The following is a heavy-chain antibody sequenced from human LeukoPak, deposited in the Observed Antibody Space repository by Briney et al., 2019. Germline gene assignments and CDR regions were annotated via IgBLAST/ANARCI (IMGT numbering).Heavy chain of an antibody. CDR3: ARTPNYDFWSGYYNWYFDY. CDR2: IYYSGST. D-gene: IGHD3-3*01. CDR1: GGSISSSSYY. J-gene: IGHJ4*02. Sequence: SETLSLTCTVSGGSISSSSYYWGWIRQPPGKGLEWIGSIYYSGSTYYNPSLKSRVTISVDTSKNQFSLKLSSVTAADTAVYYCARTPNYDFWSGYYNWYFDYRGQGTLVTVSS. V-gene: IGHV4-39*01.